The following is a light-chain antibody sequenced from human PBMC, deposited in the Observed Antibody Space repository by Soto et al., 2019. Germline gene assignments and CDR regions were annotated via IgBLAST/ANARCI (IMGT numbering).Light chain of an antibody. V-gene: IGKV1-33*01. Sequence: DIQMTQSPSSLSASVGDRVTITCQASQDITSYLNWYQHKPGKAPKLLIYDASILEAGVPPRFSGSGSGTDFTLTISSLQPEEVATYYCQHCDYLPIFGPGTTVDF. CDR3: QHCDYLPI. J-gene: IGKJ3*01. CDR2: DAS. CDR1: QDITSY.